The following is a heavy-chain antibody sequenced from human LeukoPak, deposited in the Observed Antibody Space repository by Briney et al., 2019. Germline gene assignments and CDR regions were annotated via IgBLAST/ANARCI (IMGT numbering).Heavy chain of an antibody. Sequence: SETLSLTCTVSGGSISGSSYYWGWIRQPPGKGLEWIGSIYHSGRTDYNPSLKSRVTISVDTSKNQFSLKLSSVTATDTAMYYCASAHCSSTSCHQHFDSWGQGTLVTVSS. J-gene: IGHJ4*02. CDR3: ASAHCSSTSCHQHFDS. D-gene: IGHD2-2*01. V-gene: IGHV4-39*07. CDR2: IYHSGRT. CDR1: GGSISGSSYY.